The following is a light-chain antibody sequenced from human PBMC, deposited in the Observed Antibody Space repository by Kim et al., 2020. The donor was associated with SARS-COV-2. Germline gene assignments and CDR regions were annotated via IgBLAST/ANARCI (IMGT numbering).Light chain of an antibody. Sequence: DIQMTQSPPSLSASVGDRVTITCRASRSISTSLHWYQHIPGKAPKFLIYAVSSLQSGVPSRFSGSGSGTDFTLTINSLQPEDFATYYCQQTYSVPNTFGQGTKLEI. CDR1: RSISTS. V-gene: IGKV1-39*01. CDR3: QQTYSVPNT. CDR2: AVS. J-gene: IGKJ2*01.